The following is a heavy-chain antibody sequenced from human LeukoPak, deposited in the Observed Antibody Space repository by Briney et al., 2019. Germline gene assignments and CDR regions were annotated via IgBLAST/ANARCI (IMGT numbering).Heavy chain of an antibody. D-gene: IGHD1-26*01. Sequence: GGSLRLSCAASGFTFSSYSMNWVRQAPGKGLEWVPSISSSSSYIYYADSVKGRFTISRDNAKNTLDLQMNSLRAEDTAVYYCARDRSGSHYYIDVWGKGTTVTVSS. J-gene: IGHJ6*03. CDR3: ARDRSGSHYYIDV. CDR2: ISSSSSYI. V-gene: IGHV3-21*04. CDR1: GFTFSSYS.